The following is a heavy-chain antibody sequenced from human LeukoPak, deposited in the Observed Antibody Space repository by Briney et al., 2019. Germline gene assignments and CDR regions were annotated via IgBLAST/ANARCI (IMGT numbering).Heavy chain of an antibody. CDR1: GGSISSGDYY. Sequence: SQTLSLTWTVSGGSISSGDYYWSWIRQPPGKGLEWIGYIYYSGSTYYNPSLKSRVTISVDTSKNQFSLKLSSVTAADTAVYYCARYGPVLYGMDVWGQGTTVTVSS. CDR2: IYYSGST. D-gene: IGHD3-10*01. V-gene: IGHV4-30-4*01. J-gene: IGHJ6*02. CDR3: ARYGPVLYGMDV.